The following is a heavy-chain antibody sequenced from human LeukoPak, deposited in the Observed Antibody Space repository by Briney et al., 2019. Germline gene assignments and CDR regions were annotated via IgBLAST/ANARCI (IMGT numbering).Heavy chain of an antibody. CDR2: IFGSGGSP. CDR1: GFTFSDYY. J-gene: IGHJ4*02. Sequence: GGSLRLSCAASGFTFSDYYMSWIRQAPGKGLEWVAGIFGSGGSPHYADSVKGRFTISRDNPRNTVYLQINSLRDDDTAVYYCGKTTVGYSSGQKPAWPVDFWGQGTLVTVSS. CDR3: GKTTVGYSSGQKPAWPVDF. D-gene: IGHD5-18*01. V-gene: IGHV3-23*01.